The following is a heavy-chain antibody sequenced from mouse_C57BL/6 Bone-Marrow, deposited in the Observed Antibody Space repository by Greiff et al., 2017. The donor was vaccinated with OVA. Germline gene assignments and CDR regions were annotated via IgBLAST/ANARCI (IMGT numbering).Heavy chain of an antibody. V-gene: IGHV1-52*01. J-gene: IGHJ1*03. CDR3: ARVVGNYGAWYVEV. D-gene: IGHD2-1*01. CDR1: GYTFPSYW. CDR2: IDPSDSET. Sequence: QVQLQQPGAELVRPGSSVKLSCKASGYTFPSYWMHWVKQRPIQGLEWIGNIDPSDSETHYNQQFKDKATLTVDKSSSTAYMQLSSLTSEDSAVYYGARVVGNYGAWYVEVWGTGTTVTVSS.